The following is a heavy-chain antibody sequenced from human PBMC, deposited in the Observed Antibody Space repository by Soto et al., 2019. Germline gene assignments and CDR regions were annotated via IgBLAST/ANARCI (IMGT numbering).Heavy chain of an antibody. CDR3: ARPPHGMDV. Sequence: EVQLVESGGGLVQPGGSLRLSCAASGFTLSSFWMTWVRQAPDKGLEWVASIKQDGSETYYVDSVKGRFTISRDNPKNTLYLQMNSLRVGDTAVYYCARPPHGMDVWGQGTTVTVSS. CDR1: GFTLSSFW. CDR2: IKQDGSET. V-gene: IGHV3-7*03. J-gene: IGHJ6*02.